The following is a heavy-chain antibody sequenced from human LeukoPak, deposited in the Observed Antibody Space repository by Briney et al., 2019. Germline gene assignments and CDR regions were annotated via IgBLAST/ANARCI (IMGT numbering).Heavy chain of an antibody. V-gene: IGHV4-38-2*02. CDR1: GYSISSGYY. Sequence: SETLSLTCTVSGYSISSGYYWGWIRQAPGKGLEWIAHTFNSGTTHYNPYLKSRLTISVDTSKNQFSLRLSSVTAADTAVYYCAREGSYYFGSGAPLWGQGTLVTVSS. D-gene: IGHD3-10*01. CDR2: TFNSGTT. CDR3: AREGSYYFGSGAPL. J-gene: IGHJ4*02.